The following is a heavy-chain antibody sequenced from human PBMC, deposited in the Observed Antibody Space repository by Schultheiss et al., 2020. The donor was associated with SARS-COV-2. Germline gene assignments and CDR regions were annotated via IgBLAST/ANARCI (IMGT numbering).Heavy chain of an antibody. CDR2: IYPGDSDT. J-gene: IGHJ4*02. CDR3: TRGLTPWYYYGSGSFDY. CDR1: GYSFTSYW. V-gene: IGHV5-51*01. D-gene: IGHD3-10*01. Sequence: GGSLRLSCKGSGYSFTSYWIGWVRQMHGKGLEWMGIIYPGDSDTRYSPSFQGQVTIAADKSISTAYLQWSSLKSSDTAMYYCTRGLTPWYYYGSGSFDYWGQGTLVTVAS.